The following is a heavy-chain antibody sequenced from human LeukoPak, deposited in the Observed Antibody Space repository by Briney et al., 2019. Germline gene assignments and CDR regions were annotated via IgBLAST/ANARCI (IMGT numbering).Heavy chain of an antibody. CDR1: GSTFTGYY. V-gene: IGHV1-2*02. J-gene: IGHJ4*02. CDR3: ARARGYSGYDYDS. CDR2: INPNSGGT. D-gene: IGHD5-12*01. Sequence: ASVKVSCKASGSTFTGYYMHWVRQAPGQGLEWMGWINPNSGGTNYAQKFQGRVTMTRDTSISTAYMELSRLRSDDTAVYYCARARGYSGYDYDSWGQGTLVTVSS.